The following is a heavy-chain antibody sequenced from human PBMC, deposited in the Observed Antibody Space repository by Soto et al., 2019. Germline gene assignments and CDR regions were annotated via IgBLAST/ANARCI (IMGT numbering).Heavy chain of an antibody. CDR3: ARDRDRHSRGLPSFDP. Sequence: NPSETLSLTCSVSGGSVSNYYWSWVRQPPGKRLEWIGYIYYTGTHDYNPSLRGRATISVDTSKDQFSLKLTSVTAADTAVYYCARDRDRHSRGLPSFDPWGQGILVTVSS. J-gene: IGHJ5*02. V-gene: IGHV4-59*02. D-gene: IGHD3-22*01. CDR1: GGSVSNYY. CDR2: IYYTGTH.